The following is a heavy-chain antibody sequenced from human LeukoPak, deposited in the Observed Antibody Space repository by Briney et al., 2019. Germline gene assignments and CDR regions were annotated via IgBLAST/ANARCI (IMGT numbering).Heavy chain of an antibody. Sequence: GGSLRLSCTVSGFTVSSNSMSWVRQAPGKGLEWVSFIYSAGSIYYSDSVKGRFTISIANSKNTLYLQMNSLRAEGTAVYYCARVGHHDYGGNNPGDYWGQGTLVTVSS. CDR3: ARVGHHDYGGNNPGDY. D-gene: IGHD4-23*01. CDR2: IYSAGSI. J-gene: IGHJ4*02. V-gene: IGHV3-53*01. CDR1: GFTVSSNS.